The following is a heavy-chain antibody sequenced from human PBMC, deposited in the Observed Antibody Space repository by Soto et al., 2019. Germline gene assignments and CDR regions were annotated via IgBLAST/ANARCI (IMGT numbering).Heavy chain of an antibody. Sequence: GGSLRLSCAASGFTFSSYSMNWVRQAPGKGLEWVSSISSSSSYIYYADSVKGRFTISRDNAKNSLYLQMNSLRAEDTAVYYCARVTGRYYSTGYYENWGQGTLVTVSS. CDR2: ISSSSSYI. CDR3: ARVTGRYYSTGYYEN. CDR1: GFTFSSYS. V-gene: IGHV3-21*01. D-gene: IGHD3-22*01. J-gene: IGHJ4*02.